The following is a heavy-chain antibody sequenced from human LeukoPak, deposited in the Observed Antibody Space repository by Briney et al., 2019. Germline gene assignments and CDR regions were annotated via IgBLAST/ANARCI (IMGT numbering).Heavy chain of an antibody. D-gene: IGHD5-12*01. J-gene: IGHJ4*02. Sequence: GASVKVSCKASGYTFTSYGISWVRQAPGQGLEWMGWISAYNGNTNYAQKLQGRVTMTTDTSTSTAYMELRSLRSDDTAVYYCARVYEGPPSYEPHALFDYWGQGTLVTVSS. CDR2: ISAYNGNT. CDR3: ARVYEGPPSYEPHALFDY. V-gene: IGHV1-18*01. CDR1: GYTFTSYG.